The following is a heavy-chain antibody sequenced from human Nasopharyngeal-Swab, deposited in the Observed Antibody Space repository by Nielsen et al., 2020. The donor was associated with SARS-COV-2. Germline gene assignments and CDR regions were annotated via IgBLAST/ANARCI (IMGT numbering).Heavy chain of an antibody. V-gene: IGHV3-21*01. CDR3: LRGDRRDY. J-gene: IGHJ4*02. CDR1: GFSFSTYT. D-gene: IGHD3-22*01. CDR2: ISSDSGAK. Sequence: GESLKISCAAPGFSFSTYTMNWVRQAPGKGLEWLSSISSDSGAKYHADSVKGRFTISRDNAKNSLYLEMNSLRAEDTAVYYCLRGDRRDYWGPGTLVSVSS.